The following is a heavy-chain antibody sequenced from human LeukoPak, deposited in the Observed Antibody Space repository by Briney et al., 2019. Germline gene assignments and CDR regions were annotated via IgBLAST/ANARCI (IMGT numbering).Heavy chain of an antibody. J-gene: IGHJ6*03. CDR2: ISAVKGNT. Sequence: ASLKDSCEASGYTSSNYGICWVRQAPGEGGGRMGWISAVKGNTNDAQKLQGRFTMTTDTSTSTANMELRSLRSDDTAVYYCARRWAHYDSSGYKYGYYYYYMDVWGKGTTVTVSS. D-gene: IGHD3-22*01. CDR1: GYTSSNYG. V-gene: IGHV1-18*01. CDR3: ARRWAHYDSSGYKYGYYYYYMDV.